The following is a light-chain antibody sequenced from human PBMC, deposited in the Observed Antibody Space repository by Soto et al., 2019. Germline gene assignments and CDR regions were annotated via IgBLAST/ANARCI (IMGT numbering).Light chain of an antibody. CDR2: GVY. Sequence: EIVMTQSPATLSVSPGERATLYCRASQSVSRNLAWHQQKPGQAPRLLIYGVYSRAPGIPARFSGSGSGTEFTLTISSLQSEDFAVYYCQQYNSWPPRTFGQGTKVDIK. CDR1: QSVSRN. CDR3: QQYNSWPPRT. V-gene: IGKV3D-15*01. J-gene: IGKJ1*01.